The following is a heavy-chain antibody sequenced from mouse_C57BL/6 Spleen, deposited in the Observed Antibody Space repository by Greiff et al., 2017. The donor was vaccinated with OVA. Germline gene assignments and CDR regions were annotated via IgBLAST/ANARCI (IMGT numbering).Heavy chain of an antibody. CDR2: IYPRSGNT. D-gene: IGHD1-1*01. Sequence: VQLVESGAELARPGASVKLSCKASGYTFTSYGISWVKQRTGQGLEWIGEIYPRSGNTYYNEKFKGKATLTADKSSSTAYMELRSLTSEDSAVYFCARCPPPFITTVANGYWGQGTTLTVSS. CDR1: GYTFTSYG. J-gene: IGHJ2*01. CDR3: ARCPPPFITTVANGY. V-gene: IGHV1-81*01.